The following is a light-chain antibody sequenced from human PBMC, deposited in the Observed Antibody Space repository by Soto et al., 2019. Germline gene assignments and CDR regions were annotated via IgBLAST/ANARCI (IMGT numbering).Light chain of an antibody. CDR2: KAS. Sequence: DIQMTQSPSTLSASVGDRVTITCRASQSISSWLAWYQQKPGEAPKLLIYKASSLESGVPSRFSGSGSGTEFTLTISSLQPDDFATYYCQQYNSYSVTFGQGTKVEIK. V-gene: IGKV1-5*03. J-gene: IGKJ1*01. CDR1: QSISSW. CDR3: QQYNSYSVT.